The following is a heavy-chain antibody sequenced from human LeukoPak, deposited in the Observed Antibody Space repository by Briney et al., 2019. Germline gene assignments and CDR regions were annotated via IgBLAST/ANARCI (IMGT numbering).Heavy chain of an antibody. CDR3: TRSSTEAD. D-gene: IGHD6-19*01. CDR1: ASIFDDYG. J-gene: IGHJ4*02. CDR2: INRNGDSI. V-gene: IGHV3-20*04. Sequence: GGSLRLSCVASASIFDDYGMSWVRQAPGKGLEWISGINRNGDSIAYADSVKGRFTISRDNAKNSLYLQMNSLRAEDTALYYCTRSSTEADWGQGTRVTVSS.